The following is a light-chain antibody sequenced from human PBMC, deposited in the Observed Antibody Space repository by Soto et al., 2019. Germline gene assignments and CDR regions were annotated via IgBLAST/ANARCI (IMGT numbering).Light chain of an antibody. CDR3: CSYAGSSTLVI. CDR1: SSHVGSYNL. CDR2: EGS. Sequence: QSALTQPASVSGSPGQSITISCTGTSSHVGSYNLVSWYQQHPGKAPKLMIYEGSKRPSGVSNRFSGSKSGNTASLTISGRQAEDEADYYCCSYAGSSTLVIFGGGTKVTVL. J-gene: IGLJ2*01. V-gene: IGLV2-23*01.